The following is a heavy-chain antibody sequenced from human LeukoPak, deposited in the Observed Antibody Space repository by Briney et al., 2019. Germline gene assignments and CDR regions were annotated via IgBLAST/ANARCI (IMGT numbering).Heavy chain of an antibody. Sequence: AGGSLRLSCAASGFTFSDYYMSWIRQAPGKGLEWVPYISSSGSTIYYADSVKGRFTISRDNAKNSLYLQMNSLRAEDTAVYYCASRSGSYLYYFDYWGQGTLVTVSS. CDR2: ISSSGSTI. CDR1: GFTFSDYY. D-gene: IGHD1-26*01. CDR3: ASRSGSYLYYFDY. V-gene: IGHV3-11*01. J-gene: IGHJ4*02.